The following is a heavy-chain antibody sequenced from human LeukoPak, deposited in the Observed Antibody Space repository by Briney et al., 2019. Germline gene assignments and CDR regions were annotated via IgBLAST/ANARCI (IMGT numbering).Heavy chain of an antibody. V-gene: IGHV1-69*04. CDR3: TSGLSSPFDTFDV. J-gene: IGHJ3*01. CDR2: IIPILDTP. CDR1: GYTFTNYG. D-gene: IGHD2/OR15-2a*01. Sequence: ASVKVSCKASGYTFTNYGISWVRQAPGQGLEWMGRIIPILDTPNFAEKFRGRVTITADKSTSTVYMELSSLTSEDTAVYLCTSGLSSPFDTFDVWGHGTMVTVSS.